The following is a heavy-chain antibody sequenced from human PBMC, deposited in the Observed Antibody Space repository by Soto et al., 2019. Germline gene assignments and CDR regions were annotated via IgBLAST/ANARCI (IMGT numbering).Heavy chain of an antibody. CDR3: ARTDSSGYYYYYYGMDV. CDR2: IIPIFGTA. Sequence: GASVKVPCKASGGTFSSYAISWVRQAPGQGLEWMGGIIPIFGTANYAQKFQGRVTITADESTSTAYMELSSLRSEDTAVYYCARTDSSGYYYYYYGMDVWGQGTTVTVSS. J-gene: IGHJ6*02. V-gene: IGHV1-69*13. D-gene: IGHD3-22*01. CDR1: GGTFSSYA.